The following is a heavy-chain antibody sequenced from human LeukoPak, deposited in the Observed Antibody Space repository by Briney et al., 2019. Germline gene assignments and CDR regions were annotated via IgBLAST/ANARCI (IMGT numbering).Heavy chain of an antibody. CDR1: GGSISSRSHY. J-gene: IGHJ4*02. V-gene: IGHV4-39*01. CDR3: ARRIDLAGSTFDY. CDR2: IYYSGST. Sequence: PSETLSLTCTVSGGSISSRSHYWVWIRQPPGKGLEWLGSIYYSGSTSYNPCLKRRVTISVDTSKNQFSLKLSSVTAADTAVYCCARRIDLAGSTFDYWGQGALVTVSS. D-gene: IGHD3-9*01.